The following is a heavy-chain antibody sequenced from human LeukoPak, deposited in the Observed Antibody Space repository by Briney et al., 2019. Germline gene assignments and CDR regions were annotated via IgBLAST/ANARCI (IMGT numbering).Heavy chain of an antibody. J-gene: IGHJ4*02. CDR3: AKDRSLYYYDSSGPLLDY. V-gene: IGHV3-23*01. CDR1: GFTFSSYF. Sequence: PGGSLILSCAASGFTFSSYFMTWVRQAPGKGLEGVSAISGSRGSTYYADSVKGRFTISRDNSKNTLYLQMNSLRAEDTAVYYCAKDRSLYYYDSSGPLLDYWGQGTLVTVSS. D-gene: IGHD3-22*01. CDR2: ISGSRGST.